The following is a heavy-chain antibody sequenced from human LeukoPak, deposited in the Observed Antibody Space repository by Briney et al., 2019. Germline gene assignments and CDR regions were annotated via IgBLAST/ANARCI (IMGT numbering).Heavy chain of an antibody. J-gene: IGHJ4*02. CDR1: GGTFSSYT. V-gene: IGHV1-69*02. CDR3: ARVGAIAVAGYYFDY. CDR2: IIPILGIA. D-gene: IGHD6-19*01. Sequence: SVKVSCKASGGTFSSYTISWVRQAPGQGLEWMGRIIPILGIANYAQKFQGRVTITADKSTSTAYMELSSLRSEDTAVYYCARVGAIAVAGYYFDYWGQGTLVTVSS.